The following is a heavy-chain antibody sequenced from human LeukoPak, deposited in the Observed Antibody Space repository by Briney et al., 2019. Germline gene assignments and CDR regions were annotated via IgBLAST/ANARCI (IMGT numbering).Heavy chain of an antibody. D-gene: IGHD6-6*01. CDR2: ISGTGGST. V-gene: IGHV3-23*01. CDR3: ARVGSSSSPRVNWFDP. J-gene: IGHJ5*02. CDR1: GFTFSSYG. Sequence: GGSLRLSCAASGFTFSSYGMSWVRQAPGKGLEWVSAISGTGGSTYYADSVRGRFTISRDNSKNTLYLQMNSLRAEDTAVYYCARVGSSSSPRVNWFDPWGQGTLVTVSS.